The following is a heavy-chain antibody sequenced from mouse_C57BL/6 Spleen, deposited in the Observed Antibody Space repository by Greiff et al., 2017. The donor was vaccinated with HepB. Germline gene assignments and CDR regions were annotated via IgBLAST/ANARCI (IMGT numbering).Heavy chain of an antibody. D-gene: IGHD1-1*01. V-gene: IGHV1-69*01. CDR2: IDPSDSYT. CDR3: ARYYGSSHWYFDV. CDR1: GYTFTSYW. Sequence: VQLQQPGAELVMPGASVKLSCKASGYTFTSYWMHWVKQRPGQGLEWIGEIDPSDSYTNYNQKFKGKSTLTVDKSSSTAYMQLSSLTSEDSAVYYCARYYGSSHWYFDVWGTGTTVTVSS. J-gene: IGHJ1*03.